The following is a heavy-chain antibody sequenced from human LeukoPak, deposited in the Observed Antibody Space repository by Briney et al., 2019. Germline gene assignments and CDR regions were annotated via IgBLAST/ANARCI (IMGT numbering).Heavy chain of an antibody. Sequence: SETLSRTSTVSAGSSSSYYWSWIRQPPGKGLEGRGYINYSGSTNYNPSLKSRVTISVDTSKNQFSLKLSSVTAADTAVYYCARGNYGSSSEFGFDYWGQGILVTVSS. D-gene: IGHD6-6*01. CDR1: AGSSSSYY. J-gene: IGHJ4*02. V-gene: IGHV4-59*01. CDR3: ARGNYGSSSEFGFDY. CDR2: INYSGST.